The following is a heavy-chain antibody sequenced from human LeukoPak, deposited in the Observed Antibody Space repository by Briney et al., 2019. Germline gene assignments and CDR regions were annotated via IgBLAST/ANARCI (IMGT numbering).Heavy chain of an antibody. CDR3: ARGLDLGYFQR. D-gene: IGHD4-17*01. CDR2: ISISGSKT. J-gene: IGHJ1*01. Sequence: GGSLRLSCAASEFDFSSHAMTWVRQAPGKGLEWVSAISISGSKTYYADSVKGRFTISRDNSKNTLYLQMNSLRVEDTAVYHCARGLDLGYFQRWGQGTLVTVSS. CDR1: EFDFSSHA. V-gene: IGHV3-23*01.